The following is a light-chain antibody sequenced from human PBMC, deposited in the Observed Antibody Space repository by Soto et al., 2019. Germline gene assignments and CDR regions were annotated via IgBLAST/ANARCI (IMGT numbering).Light chain of an antibody. CDR1: QNISIW. Sequence: IHMTHSPSNLPTSISYRCNSTFRANQNISIWLAWYQQRPGRAPRLLIYDSSSLESGVPSTFSGSGSGTEFSLTISNLRPDDFATYYCQHYHSFSITFGQGTRLEIK. V-gene: IGKV1-5*01. J-gene: IGKJ5*01. CDR3: QHYHSFSIT. CDR2: DSS.